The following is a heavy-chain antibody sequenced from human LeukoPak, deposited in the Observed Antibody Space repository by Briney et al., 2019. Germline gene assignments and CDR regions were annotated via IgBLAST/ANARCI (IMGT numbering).Heavy chain of an antibody. Sequence: GGSLRLSCAASGFTFSDYYMSWIRQAPGKGLEWVSVIYSGGSTYYADSVKGRFTISRDNSKNTLYLQMNSLRAEDTAVYYCARIPGHYYDSSGYSDYWGQGILVTVSS. CDR1: GFTFSDYY. CDR3: ARIPGHYYDSSGYSDY. CDR2: IYSGGST. D-gene: IGHD3-22*01. V-gene: IGHV3-66*01. J-gene: IGHJ4*02.